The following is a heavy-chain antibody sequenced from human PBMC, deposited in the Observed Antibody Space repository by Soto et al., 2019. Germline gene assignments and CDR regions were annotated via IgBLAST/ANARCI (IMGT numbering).Heavy chain of an antibody. Sequence: GGSLRLSCAASGFTFRNNVLSWVRQAPGKGLDWVSGITGSGRDTYYADSVKGRFTISRDNSKNMVFLQMNSLRAEDTALYYCAKNGLDNSPSTIDSWGPGTLVTVS. CDR1: GFTFRNNV. D-gene: IGHD2-8*01. CDR2: ITGSGRDT. V-gene: IGHV3-23*01. CDR3: AKNGLDNSPSTIDS. J-gene: IGHJ4*02.